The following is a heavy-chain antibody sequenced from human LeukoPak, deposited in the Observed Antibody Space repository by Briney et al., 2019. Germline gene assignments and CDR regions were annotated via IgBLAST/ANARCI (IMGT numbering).Heavy chain of an antibody. Sequence: GGSLRLSCAASGFTFSHYAMSWVRQAPGRGLEWVSVIGGSGSSTYYADSVKGRFTISRDNPKNTLYLQMNSLRAEDTAVYYCAKTSGGSYFDAFDMWGQGTMAIVSS. D-gene: IGHD2-15*01. CDR3: AKTSGGSYFDAFDM. J-gene: IGHJ3*02. V-gene: IGHV3-23*01. CDR1: GFTFSHYA. CDR2: IGGSGSST.